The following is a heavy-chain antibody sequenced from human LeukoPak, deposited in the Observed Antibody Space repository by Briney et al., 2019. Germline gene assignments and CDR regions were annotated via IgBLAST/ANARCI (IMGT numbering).Heavy chain of an antibody. V-gene: IGHV4-61*02. CDR3: ARDVKYYDILTGYYTEYYFDY. CDR2: IYTSGST. D-gene: IGHD3-9*01. Sequence: SETLSLTCTVSGRSISSGSYYWSWIRQPAGKGLEWIGRIYTSGSTNYNPSLKSRVTISVDTSKNQFSLKLSSVTAADTAVYYCARDVKYYDILTGYYTEYYFDYWGQGTLVTVSS. CDR1: GRSISSGSYY. J-gene: IGHJ4*02.